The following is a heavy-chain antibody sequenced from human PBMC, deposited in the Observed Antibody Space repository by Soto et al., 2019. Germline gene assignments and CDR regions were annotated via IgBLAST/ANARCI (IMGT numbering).Heavy chain of an antibody. CDR1: GYTFTNYG. Sequence: GASGNVSCKASGYTFTNYGVTWVRQAPGQGLEWMGWISAYNGDTSYAQKLQGRVTMTTDTSTTTAYMELKSLTSDDTAVYYCASAPENTPRGDFDFWGQRTLVTVSS. CDR2: ISAYNGDT. V-gene: IGHV1-18*01. CDR3: ASAPENTPRGDFDF. J-gene: IGHJ4*02. D-gene: IGHD2-2*02.